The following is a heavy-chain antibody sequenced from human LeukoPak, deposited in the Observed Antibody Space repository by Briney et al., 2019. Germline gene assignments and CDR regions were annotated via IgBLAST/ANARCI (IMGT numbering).Heavy chain of an antibody. Sequence: SETLSLTCTVSGGSISSYCWSWIRQPPGKGLEWIGYIYYGGSTNYNPSLKSRVTISVGTSKNQFSLKLSSVTAADTAVYYCARHSSSLWRFDYCGQRTLVTVSS. CDR3: ARHSSSLWRFDY. CDR1: GGSISSYC. V-gene: IGHV4-59*01. D-gene: IGHD6-13*01. CDR2: IYYGGST. J-gene: IGHJ4*02.